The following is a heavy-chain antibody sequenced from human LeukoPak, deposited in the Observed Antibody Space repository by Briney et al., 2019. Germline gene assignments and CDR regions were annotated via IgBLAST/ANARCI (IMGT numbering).Heavy chain of an antibody. CDR2: IGLGGSSI. V-gene: IGHV3-48*03. Sequence: GGSLRLPCAVSGFTFSSYEMTWVRQAPGKGLEWVSYIGLGGSSIYYADSVRGRFTISRDNAKNSLYLQMNSLRAEDTAVYYCARDAGSSVRGIFDYWGQGTLVTVSS. CDR3: ARDAGSSVRGIFDY. J-gene: IGHJ4*02. CDR1: GFTFSSYE. D-gene: IGHD2-2*01.